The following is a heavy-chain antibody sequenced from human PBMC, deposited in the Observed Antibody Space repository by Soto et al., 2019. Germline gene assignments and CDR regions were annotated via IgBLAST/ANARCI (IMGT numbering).Heavy chain of an antibody. CDR2: IYYSGRT. V-gene: IGHV4-30-4*01. CDR3: ARGNLNWNRAFDI. Sequence: QVQLQESGPGLVKPSQTLSLTCTVSGGSISSGDYYWSWIRQPPGKGLEWIGYIYYSGRTYYNPSLKSRVTISVDTSKNQFSLKLSSVTAADTAVYYCARGNLNWNRAFDIWGQGTMVTVSS. D-gene: IGHD1-1*01. J-gene: IGHJ3*02. CDR1: GGSISSGDYY.